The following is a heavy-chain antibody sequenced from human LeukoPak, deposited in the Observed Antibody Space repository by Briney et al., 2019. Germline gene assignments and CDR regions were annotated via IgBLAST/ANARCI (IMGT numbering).Heavy chain of an antibody. D-gene: IGHD3-22*01. V-gene: IGHV3-30*02. Sequence: GGTLKLSCAASGVTFSSYGMHWVRQAPGKGLEWVAFIRNDGSRKNYADSVKGRLTITRENSKNTLYLQMNSLRAEDTAVYYCARDRWLSYFDYWGQGTLVTVSS. CDR2: IRNDGSRK. CDR3: ARDRWLSYFDY. CDR1: GVTFSSYG. J-gene: IGHJ4*02.